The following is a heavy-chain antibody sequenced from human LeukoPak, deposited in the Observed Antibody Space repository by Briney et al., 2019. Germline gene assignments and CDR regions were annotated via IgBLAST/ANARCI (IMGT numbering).Heavy chain of an antibody. CDR3: ARLAMVRGVIIAPLFDY. CDR2: INPSGGST. V-gene: IGHV1-46*01. Sequence: RASVKVSCKASGYTFTSYYMHWVRQAPGQGLEWMGIINPSGGSTSYAQKFQGRVTMTRDTSTSTVYMELSSLRSEDTAVYYCARLAMVRGVIIAPLFDYWGQGTLVTASS. D-gene: IGHD3-10*01. J-gene: IGHJ4*02. CDR1: GYTFTSYY.